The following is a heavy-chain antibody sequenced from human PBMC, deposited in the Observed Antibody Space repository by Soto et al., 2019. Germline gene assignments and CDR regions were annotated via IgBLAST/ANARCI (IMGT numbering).Heavy chain of an antibody. CDR3: ARAREMVTETTLGNFDY. CDR2: IIPSFGIS. J-gene: IGHJ4*02. D-gene: IGHD2-21*02. Sequence: QVQLVQSGAEVKKPGSSVKVSCKASGGTFSSHGIFWMRQAPGQGLEWMGGIIPSFGISNYAQRFQGRVTMTADESTSTAYMELSRLRSEDTAVYYCARAREMVTETTLGNFDYWGQGTLVTVSS. V-gene: IGHV1-69*01. CDR1: GGTFSSHG.